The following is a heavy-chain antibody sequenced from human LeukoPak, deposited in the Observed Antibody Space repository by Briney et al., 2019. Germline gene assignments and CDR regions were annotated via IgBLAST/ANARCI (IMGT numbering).Heavy chain of an antibody. CDR1: GITFSSYW. D-gene: IGHD4-11*01. V-gene: IGHV3-74*01. Sequence: PSGGSLRLSCAASGITFSSYWMHWVRQAPGKGLVWVSRINSDGSSTSYADSVKGRFTISRDNSKNTLYLQMSSLRAEDTAVYYCAKADNYQYYFDYWGQGTLVTVSS. CDR3: AKADNYQYYFDY. J-gene: IGHJ4*02. CDR2: INSDGSST.